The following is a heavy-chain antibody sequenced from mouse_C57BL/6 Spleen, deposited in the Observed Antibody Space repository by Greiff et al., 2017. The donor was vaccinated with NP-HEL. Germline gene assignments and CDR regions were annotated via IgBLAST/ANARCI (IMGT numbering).Heavy chain of an antibody. D-gene: IGHD1-1*01. V-gene: IGHV5-6*01. CDR1: GFTFSSYG. Sequence: EVQLVESGGDLVKPGGSLKLSCAASGFTFSSYGMSWVRQTPDKRLEWVATISSGGSYTYYPDSVKGRFTISRDNAKNTLYLQMSSLKSEDTAMYYCASYGSTSGGYFDYWGQGTTLTVSS. CDR2: ISSGGSYT. CDR3: ASYGSTSGGYFDY. J-gene: IGHJ2*01.